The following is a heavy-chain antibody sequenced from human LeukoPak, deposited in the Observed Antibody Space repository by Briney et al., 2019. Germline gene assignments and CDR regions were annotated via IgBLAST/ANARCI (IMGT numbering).Heavy chain of an antibody. CDR2: ISGSGDST. J-gene: IGHJ3*02. CDR3: AKGLSSTGAFDI. V-gene: IGHV3-23*01. Sequence: GGSLRLSCAASGFPFSTYAMSWVRQAPGRGLEWVSGISGSGDSTYHADSVEGRFTISRDNSKNTLYLHMNSLRAEDTAIYYCAKGLSSTGAFDIWGQGTMVTVSS. CDR1: GFPFSTYA. D-gene: IGHD6-13*01.